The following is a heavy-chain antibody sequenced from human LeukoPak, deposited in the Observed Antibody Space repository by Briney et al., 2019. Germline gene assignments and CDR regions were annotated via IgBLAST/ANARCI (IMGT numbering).Heavy chain of an antibody. CDR3: ARIGYSSSCTDY. CDR2: IRSKANSYAT. V-gene: IGHV3-73*01. J-gene: IGHJ4*02. CDR1: GFTFSGSA. D-gene: IGHD2-2*01. Sequence: GGSLRLSCAASGFTFSGSAMHWVRQASGKGLERVGRIRSKANSYATAYAASVKGRFTISRDDSKNTAYLQMNSLRAGDTAVYYCARIGYSSSCTDYWGQGTLVTVSS.